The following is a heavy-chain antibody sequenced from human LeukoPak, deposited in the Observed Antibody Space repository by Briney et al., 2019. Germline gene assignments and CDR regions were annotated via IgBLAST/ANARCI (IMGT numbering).Heavy chain of an antibody. CDR1: GGSISSGSYY. CDR2: IYTSGST. J-gene: IGHJ5*02. V-gene: IGHV4-61*02. CDR3: ARSPGQSLRSAWFDP. D-gene: IGHD4-17*01. Sequence: SQTLSLTCTVSGGSISSGSYYWSWIRQPAGKGLEWIGRIYTSGSTNYNPSLKSRVTISVDTSKNQFSLKLSSVTAADTAVYYCARSPGQSLRSAWFDPWGQGTLVTVSS.